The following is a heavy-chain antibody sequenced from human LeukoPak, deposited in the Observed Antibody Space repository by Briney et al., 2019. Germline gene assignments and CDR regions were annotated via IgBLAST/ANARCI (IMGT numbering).Heavy chain of an antibody. J-gene: IGHJ5*02. CDR2: IYYSGST. V-gene: IGHV4-61*01. Sequence: SKTLSLTCTVSGYSISSIYYWSWIRQPPGKGLEWIGFIYYSGSTNYNPSLKSRVTISVDTSKNQFSLKLNSVTAADTAVYYRARGGGYYSSDDWFDPWGQGTLVTVSS. D-gene: IGHD3-22*01. CDR3: ARGGGYYSSDDWFDP. CDR1: GYSISSIYY.